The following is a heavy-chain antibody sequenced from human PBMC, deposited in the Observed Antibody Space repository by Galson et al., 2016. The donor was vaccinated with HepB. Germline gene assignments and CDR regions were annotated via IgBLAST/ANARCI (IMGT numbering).Heavy chain of an antibody. Sequence: SLRLSCAASGFAFSRFGMHWVRQAPGRGLEWVAVITYDGDSTSYEDSVKGRFTIFRDNFRSTLFLQMNSLTAEDSGVYYCAKDGPGGRYRGYEDGRRDWGQGTLVTVTS. D-gene: IGHD3-22*01. CDR3: AKDGPGGRYRGYEDGRRD. CDR1: GFAFSRFG. V-gene: IGHV3-30*18. CDR2: ITYDGDST. J-gene: IGHJ4*02.